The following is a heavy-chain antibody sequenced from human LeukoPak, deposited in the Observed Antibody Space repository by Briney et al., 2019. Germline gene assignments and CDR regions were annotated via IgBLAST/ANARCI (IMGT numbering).Heavy chain of an antibody. J-gene: IGHJ4*02. V-gene: IGHV1-69*04. Sequence: ASVKVSCKASGDIFSSYAINWVRQAPEQGLEWMGRMIPMLGTQKYAQNFQDRVTITADKATTTIFMELSSLRSEDTAVYFCARGFHYSGNGYFDYWGQGTLVTVSS. CDR3: ARGFHYSGNGYFDY. CDR1: GDIFSSYA. D-gene: IGHD2-15*01. CDR2: MIPMLGTQ.